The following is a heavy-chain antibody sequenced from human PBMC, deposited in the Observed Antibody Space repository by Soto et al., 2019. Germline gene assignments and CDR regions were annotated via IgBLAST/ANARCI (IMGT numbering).Heavy chain of an antibody. D-gene: IGHD6-13*01. Sequence: PGGSLRLSCAASGFTFSSYTMGWVRQAPGKGLEWVSYISSSGSTIYYADSVKGRFTISRDNAKNSLYLQMNSLRAEDTAVYYCARHPERIAQIGWFDPWGQGTLVTVSS. J-gene: IGHJ5*02. CDR3: ARHPERIAQIGWFDP. CDR2: ISSSGSTI. V-gene: IGHV3-48*01. CDR1: GFTFSSYT.